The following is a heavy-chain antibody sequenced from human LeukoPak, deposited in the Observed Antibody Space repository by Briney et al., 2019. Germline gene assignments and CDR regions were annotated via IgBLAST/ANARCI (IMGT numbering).Heavy chain of an antibody. CDR1: GFTFSSYG. Sequence: GRSLRLSCAASGFTFSSYGMHWVRQAPGKGLEWVAVIWYDGSNKYHVDSVKGRFTISRDNSKNKLYLQMNSLRAEDTAVYYCVRAAYDSTGYLTLWGQGTLVTVSS. CDR3: VRAAYDSTGYLTL. D-gene: IGHD3-22*01. CDR2: IWYDGSNK. J-gene: IGHJ4*02. V-gene: IGHV3-33*01.